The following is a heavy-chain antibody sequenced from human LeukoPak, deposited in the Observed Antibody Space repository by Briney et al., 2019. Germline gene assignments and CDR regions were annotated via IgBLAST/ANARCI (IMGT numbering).Heavy chain of an antibody. CDR3: VSTMTFDY. CDR1: GFTLSNYW. CDR2: INQDGSEK. J-gene: IGHJ4*02. Sequence: GGSLRLSCAVSGFTLSNYWMSWVRQAPGKGLEWVANINQDGSEKYYVNSVKGRFTISRDNAKNSLYLQMNSLRAEDTAVYFCVSTMTFDYWGQGTLVTVSS. V-gene: IGHV3-7*01. D-gene: IGHD3-22*01.